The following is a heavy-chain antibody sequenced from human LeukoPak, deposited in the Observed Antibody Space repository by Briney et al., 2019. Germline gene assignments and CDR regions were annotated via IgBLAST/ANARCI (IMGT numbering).Heavy chain of an antibody. CDR2: ISAYNGNT. J-gene: IGHJ4*02. Sequence: ASVKVSCKASGYTFTSYGISWVRQAPGQGLEWMGWISAYNGNTNYAQKLQGRVTMTTDTSTSTAYMELRSLRSDDTAVDYCARDFNDYVWGSYLLPIDYWGQGTLVTVPS. CDR3: ARDFNDYVWGSYLLPIDY. D-gene: IGHD3-16*02. V-gene: IGHV1-18*01. CDR1: GYTFTSYG.